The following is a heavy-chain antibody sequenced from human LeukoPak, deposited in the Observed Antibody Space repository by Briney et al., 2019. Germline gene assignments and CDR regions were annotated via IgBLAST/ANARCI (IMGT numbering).Heavy chain of an antibody. CDR2: ISSSGSTI. CDR3: ARAEKSITMVRGVITPRYYYYYYMDV. CDR1: GFTFSSYE. Sequence: PGGSLRLSCAASGFTFSSYEMNWVRQAPGKGLEWVSYISSSGSTIYYADSVKGRFTISRDNAKNSLYLQMNSLRAEDTAVYYCARAEKSITMVRGVITPRYYYYYYMDVWGKGTTVTISS. V-gene: IGHV3-48*03. J-gene: IGHJ6*03. D-gene: IGHD3-10*01.